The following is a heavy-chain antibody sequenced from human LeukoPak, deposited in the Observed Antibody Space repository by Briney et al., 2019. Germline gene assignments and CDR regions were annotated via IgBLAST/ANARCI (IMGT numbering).Heavy chain of an antibody. CDR3: VRDGAVVTSGSYPWRYFQY. CDR2: IKQDGSEK. J-gene: IGHJ1*01. V-gene: IGHV3-7*01. Sequence: GGSLRLSCAASGFTISSYWMNRVRQAPGKGLEWVANIKQDGSEKKYVDSVKGRFTISRDNAKNSLYLQMNNLRAEDTAVYYCVRDGAVVTSGSYPWRYFQYWGQGTLVTVSS. D-gene: IGHD3-10*01. CDR1: GFTISSYW.